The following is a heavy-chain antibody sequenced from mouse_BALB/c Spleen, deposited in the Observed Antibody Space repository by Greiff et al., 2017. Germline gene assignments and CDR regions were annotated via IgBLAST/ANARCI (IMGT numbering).Heavy chain of an antibody. V-gene: IGHV3-2*02. CDR2: ISYSGST. CDR3: ARGWHYFDY. J-gene: IGHJ2*01. D-gene: IGHD2-3*01. Sequence: DVQLQESGPGLVKPSQSLSLTCTVTGYSITSDYAWNWIRQFPGNKLEWMGYISYSGSTSYNPSLKSRISITRDTSKNQFFLQLNSVTTEDTATYYCARGWHYFDYWGQGTTLTVSS. CDR1: GYSITSDYA.